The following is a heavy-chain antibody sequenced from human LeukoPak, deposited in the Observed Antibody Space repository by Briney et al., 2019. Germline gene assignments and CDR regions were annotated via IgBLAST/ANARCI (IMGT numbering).Heavy chain of an antibody. CDR2: IIPILGIA. Sequence: SVKVSCKASGGTFSSYAISWVRQAPGQGLEWMGRIIPILGIANYAQKFQGRVTITADKSTSTAYMELSSLRSEDTAVYYCARASIAAAGTLSDYWGQGTLVTVSS. CDR1: GGTFSSYA. CDR3: ARASIAAAGTLSDY. J-gene: IGHJ4*02. V-gene: IGHV1-69*04. D-gene: IGHD6-13*01.